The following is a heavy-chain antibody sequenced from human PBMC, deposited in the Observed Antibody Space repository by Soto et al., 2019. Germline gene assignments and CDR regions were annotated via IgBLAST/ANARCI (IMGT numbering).Heavy chain of an antibody. Sequence: QLQLQESGPGLVKPSETLSLTCTVSGGSISSSSYYWGWIRQPPGKGLEWIGSIYYSGSTYYNPSLKSRVTISVDTSKNQFPLKLSSVTAADTAVYYCARQGGLDYFDYWGQGTLVTVSS. CDR3: ARQGGLDYFDY. J-gene: IGHJ4*02. V-gene: IGHV4-39*01. CDR1: GGSISSSSYY. CDR2: IYYSGST.